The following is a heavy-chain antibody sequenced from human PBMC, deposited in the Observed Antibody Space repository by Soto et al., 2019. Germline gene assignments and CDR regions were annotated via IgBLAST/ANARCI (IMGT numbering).Heavy chain of an antibody. CDR1: GGSISSGGYY. CDR2: IYYSGST. D-gene: IGHD1-7*01. J-gene: IGHJ6*02. Sequence: SETLSLTCTVSGGSISSGGYYWSWIRQHPGKGLEWIGYIYYSGSTYYNPSLKSRVTISVDTSKNQFSLKLSSVTAADTAVYYCARGGPGLELLSYYGIDVWGQGTTVTVSS. CDR3: ARGGPGLELLSYYGIDV. V-gene: IGHV4-31*03.